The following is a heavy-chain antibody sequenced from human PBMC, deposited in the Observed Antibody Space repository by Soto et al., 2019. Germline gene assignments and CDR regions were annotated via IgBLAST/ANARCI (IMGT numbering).Heavy chain of an antibody. D-gene: IGHD6-19*01. CDR2: INHSGST. Sequence: SETLSLTCAVYGGSFSGYYWSWIRQPPGKGLEWIGEINHSGSTNYNPSLKSRVTISVDTSKNQFSLKLSSVTAADTAVYYCAREREQWLVQNDAFDIWGQGTMVTVSS. CDR3: AREREQWLVQNDAFDI. V-gene: IGHV4-34*01. CDR1: GGSFSGYY. J-gene: IGHJ3*02.